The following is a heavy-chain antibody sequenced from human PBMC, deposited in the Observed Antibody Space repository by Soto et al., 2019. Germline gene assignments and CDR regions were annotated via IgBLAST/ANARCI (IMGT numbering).Heavy chain of an antibody. V-gene: IGHV1-69*06. CDR3: ASSYYDSSGYYSPQAPHFDY. CDR1: GGTFSSYA. D-gene: IGHD3-22*01. CDR2: IIPIFGTA. Sequence: SVKVSCKASGGTFSSYAISWVRQAPGQGLEWMGGIIPIFGTANYAQKFQGRVTITADKSTSTAYMELSSLRSEDTAVYYCASSYYDSSGYYSPQAPHFDYWGQGTLVTVSS. J-gene: IGHJ4*02.